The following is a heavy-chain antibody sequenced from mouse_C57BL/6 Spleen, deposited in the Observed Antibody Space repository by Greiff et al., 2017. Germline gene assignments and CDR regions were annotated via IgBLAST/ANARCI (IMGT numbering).Heavy chain of an antibody. Sequence: VQLQQPGAELVMPGASVKLSCKASGYTFTSYWMHWVKQRPGQGLEWIGEIDPSDSYTNYNQKFKGKSTLTVDKSSSTAYMQLSSLTSEDSAVXYSAREGVLLRYYLDYWGQGTTLTVSS. CDR3: AREGVLLRYYLDY. D-gene: IGHD1-1*01. CDR2: IDPSDSYT. J-gene: IGHJ2*01. V-gene: IGHV1-69*01. CDR1: GYTFTSYW.